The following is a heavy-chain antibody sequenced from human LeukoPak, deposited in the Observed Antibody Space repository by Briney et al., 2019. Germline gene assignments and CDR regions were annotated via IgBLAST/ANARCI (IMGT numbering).Heavy chain of an antibody. Sequence: PGGSLRLSCAASGFPFSSYWMSWVRQAPGKGLVWISRINGDGSSTNYADSVKGRFTISRDNAKNTLYLQMNSLRAEDTAVYYCARGAAGDFDYWGQGTLVTVSS. CDR1: GFPFSSYW. D-gene: IGHD6-19*01. V-gene: IGHV3-74*01. J-gene: IGHJ4*02. CDR3: ARGAAGDFDY. CDR2: INGDGSST.